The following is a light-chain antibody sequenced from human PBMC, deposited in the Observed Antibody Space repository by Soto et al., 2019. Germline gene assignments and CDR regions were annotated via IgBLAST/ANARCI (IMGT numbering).Light chain of an antibody. V-gene: IGKV1-39*01. CDR1: QSISTY. CDR3: QQANSFPLT. CDR2: GAS. J-gene: IGKJ4*01. Sequence: DIQMTQSPSSLAASVGDRITITCRASQSISTYLNWYQFKPGKAPKVLIYGASTLQSGVPSRFSGSGSGTDFTLTISSLQPEDFATYYCQQANSFPLTFGGGTTVDIK.